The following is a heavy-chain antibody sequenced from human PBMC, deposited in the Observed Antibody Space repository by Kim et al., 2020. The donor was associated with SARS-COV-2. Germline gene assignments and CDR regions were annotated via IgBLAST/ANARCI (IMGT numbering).Heavy chain of an antibody. D-gene: IGHD3-3*01. CDR3: ARDGRDTIFGVVINYYYYDMDV. CDR2: INTNTGNP. Sequence: ASVKVSCKASGYTFTSYAMNWVRQAPGQGLEWMGWINTNTGNPTYAQGFTGRFVFSLDTSVSTAYLQISSLKAEDTAVYYCARDGRDTIFGVVINYYYYDMDVWGQGTTVTVSS. V-gene: IGHV7-4-1*02. CDR1: GYTFTSYA. J-gene: IGHJ6*02.